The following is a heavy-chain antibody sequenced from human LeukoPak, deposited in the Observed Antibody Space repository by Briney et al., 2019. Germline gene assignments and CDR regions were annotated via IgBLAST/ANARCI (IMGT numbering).Heavy chain of an antibody. D-gene: IGHD4-23*01. J-gene: IGHJ5*02. CDR3: ASGNYGGTGA. CDR2: ISSRSSAT. CDR1: GFTFSNAW. V-gene: IGHV3-48*01. Sequence: GGSLRLSCAASGFTFSNAWMNWVRQAPGKGLEWVSYISSRSSATYYADSVKGRFTISRDNAKNSLSLQMNSLRAEDTAVYFCASGNYGGTGAWGQGTLVTVSS.